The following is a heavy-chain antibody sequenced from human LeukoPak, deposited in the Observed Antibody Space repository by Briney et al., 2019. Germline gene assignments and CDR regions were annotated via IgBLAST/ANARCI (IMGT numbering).Heavy chain of an antibody. J-gene: IGHJ4*02. CDR2: INSDGSWT. V-gene: IGHV3-74*01. CDR3: VSFYETY. Sequence: GGSLRLSCAASGNYWMHWVRQAPGKGLVWVSHINSDGSWTSYADSVKGRFTISKDNAKNTVYLQMNSLRAEDTAVYYCVSFYETYWGRGALVTVSS. D-gene: IGHD2/OR15-2a*01. CDR1: GNYW.